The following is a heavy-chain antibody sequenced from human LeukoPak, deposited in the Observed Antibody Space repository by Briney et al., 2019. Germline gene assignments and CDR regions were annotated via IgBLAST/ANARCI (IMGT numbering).Heavy chain of an antibody. D-gene: IGHD2-2*01. CDR2: ISGSGGST. Sequence: QSGGSLRLSCAASGFTFSSYAMSWVRQAPGKGLEWVSAISGSGGSTYYADSVKGRFTISRDNSKNTLYLQMNSLRAEDTAVYYCAKDRREGVVVPAAMPAFDIWAKGQWSPSLQ. J-gene: IGHJ3*02. CDR1: GFTFSSYA. CDR3: AKDRREGVVVPAAMPAFDI. V-gene: IGHV3-23*01.